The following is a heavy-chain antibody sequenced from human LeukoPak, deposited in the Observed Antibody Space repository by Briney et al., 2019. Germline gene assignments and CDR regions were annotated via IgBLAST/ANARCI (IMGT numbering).Heavy chain of an antibody. CDR3: ARDIYDSSGLDAFDI. CDR2: IYNSGST. D-gene: IGHD3-22*01. J-gene: IGHJ3*02. CDR1: GGSISNHY. Sequence: NHSETLSLTCTVSGGSISNHYWSWIRQPAGKELEWIGRIYNSGSTNYNPSLKSRVTMSVDTSKNQFSLKLSSVTAADTAVYYCARDIYDSSGLDAFDIWGQGTMVTVSS. V-gene: IGHV4-4*07.